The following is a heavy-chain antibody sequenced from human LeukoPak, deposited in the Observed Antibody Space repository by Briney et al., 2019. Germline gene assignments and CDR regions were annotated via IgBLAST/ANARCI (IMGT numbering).Heavy chain of an antibody. CDR3: ARLQGNCSSTSCFDY. CDR1: RYTFTDYY. Sequence: ASVKVSCKASRYTFTDYYMHWVRQAPGQGLEWMGWINPNSGGTNYAQKFQGRVTMTRDTSISTAYMELSRLRSDDTAVYYCARLQGNCSSTSCFDYWGQGTLVTVSS. D-gene: IGHD2-2*01. CDR2: INPNSGGT. J-gene: IGHJ4*02. V-gene: IGHV1-2*02.